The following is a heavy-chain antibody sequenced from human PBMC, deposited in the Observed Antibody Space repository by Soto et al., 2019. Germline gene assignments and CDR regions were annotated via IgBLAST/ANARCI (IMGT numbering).Heavy chain of an antibody. V-gene: IGHV4-59*12. D-gene: IGHD3-10*01. CDR1: GGSISSYY. CDR2: ISYSGST. J-gene: IGHJ4*02. CDR3: ARGSGTYYYGSGSSYYFDY. Sequence: SETLSFTCTVSGGSISSYYWSWIRQPPGKGLEWIGYISYSGSTNYNPSLKSRVTISIDRSKNQFSLKLSSVTAADTAVYYCARGSGTYYYGSGSSYYFDYWGQGTLVTVSS.